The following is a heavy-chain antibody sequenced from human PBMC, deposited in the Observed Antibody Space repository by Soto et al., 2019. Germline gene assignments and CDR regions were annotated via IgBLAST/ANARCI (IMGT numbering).Heavy chain of an antibody. V-gene: IGHV1-69*02. Sequence: QVQLVQSGAEVKKPGSSVKVSCKASGGTFSSYTISWVRQAPGQGLEWMGRIIPILGIANYAQKFQGRVTITADKSTSTAYMELSSLRSEDTAVYYCACWYRSGWGDDAFDIWGQGTMVTVSS. D-gene: IGHD6-19*01. CDR2: IIPILGIA. CDR3: ACWYRSGWGDDAFDI. J-gene: IGHJ3*02. CDR1: GGTFSSYT.